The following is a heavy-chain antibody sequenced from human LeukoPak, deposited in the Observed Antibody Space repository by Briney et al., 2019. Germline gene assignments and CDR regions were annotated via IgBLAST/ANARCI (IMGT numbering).Heavy chain of an antibody. Sequence: RSETLCLTCAVYGGSFTDYYWSWVRQPPGQGLEWIGEINHSGSTNYNPSLKSRVTTSVDTSKNQFSLKLTSVTAADTAVYFCARTNNVFYYFDYWGQGTLVTVSS. V-gene: IGHV4-34*01. CDR3: ARTNNVFYYFDY. CDR1: GGSFTDYY. CDR2: INHSGST. J-gene: IGHJ4*02. D-gene: IGHD2/OR15-2a*01.